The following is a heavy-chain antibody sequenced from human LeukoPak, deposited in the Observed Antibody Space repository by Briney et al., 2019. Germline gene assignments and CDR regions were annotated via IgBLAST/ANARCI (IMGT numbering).Heavy chain of an antibody. J-gene: IGHJ3*02. CDR1: GFTVSSNY. D-gene: IGHD4-17*01. CDR3: AKDYGDYGAAFDI. CDR2: IYSGVST. V-gene: IGHV3-66*01. Sequence: GGCHRLSCAASGFTVSSNYMSWVRQAPGKGLEWVSVIYSGVSTYYADSVKGRFTISRDNSKNTLYLQMNSLRAEDTAVYYCAKDYGDYGAAFDIWGQGTMVTDCS.